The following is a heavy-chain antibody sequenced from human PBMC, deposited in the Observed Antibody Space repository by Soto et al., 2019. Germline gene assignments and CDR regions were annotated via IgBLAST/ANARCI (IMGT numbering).Heavy chain of an antibody. D-gene: IGHD5-12*01. J-gene: IGHJ4*02. V-gene: IGHV1-69*01. CDR2: IIPIFGRA. Sequence: QVQLVQSGAEVKKPGSSVKVSCKASGGTFSSYAISWVRQAPGQGLEWMGGIIPIFGRANYAQKFQGRVTITAGESTSTAYMELSSLRSEDTAVYYCARGARDGYNSYYFDYWGQGTLVTVSS. CDR1: GGTFSSYA. CDR3: ARGARDGYNSYYFDY.